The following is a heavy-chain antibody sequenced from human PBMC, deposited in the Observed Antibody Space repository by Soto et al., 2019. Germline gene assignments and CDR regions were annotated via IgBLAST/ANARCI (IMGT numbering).Heavy chain of an antibody. V-gene: IGHV4-39*01. CDR2: IYYSGST. D-gene: IGHD3-10*01. CDR1: GGSISSGGYY. CDR3: ARHRGYYYGSGSYFYYYYGMDV. Sequence: SETLSLTCTVSGGSISSGGYYWSWIRQPPGKGLEWIGSIYYSGSTYYNPSLKSRVTISVDTSKNQFSLKLSSVTAADTAVYYCARHRGYYYGSGSYFYYYYGMDVWGQGTTVTVSS. J-gene: IGHJ6*02.